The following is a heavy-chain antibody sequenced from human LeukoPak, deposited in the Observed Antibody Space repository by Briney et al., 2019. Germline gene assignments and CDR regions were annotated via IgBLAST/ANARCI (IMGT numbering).Heavy chain of an antibody. D-gene: IGHD2-8*01. CDR1: GFTFGKYW. Sequence: GGSLRLSCVASGFTFGKYWMSWVRQAPGKGLEWVSSISGGGGNTYYTDSVKGRFTISRDNSKNTLFLQMNSLRAEDTAVYYCARPVGITNRVMEDYWGHGTLVTVSS. V-gene: IGHV3-23*01. CDR3: ARPVGITNRVMEDY. CDR2: ISGGGGNT. J-gene: IGHJ4*01.